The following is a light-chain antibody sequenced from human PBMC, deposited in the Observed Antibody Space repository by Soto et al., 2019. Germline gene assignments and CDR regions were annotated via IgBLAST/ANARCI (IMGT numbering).Light chain of an antibody. V-gene: IGLV1-40*01. CDR1: SSNIGAGYD. J-gene: IGLJ1*01. CDR2: GNS. CDR3: QSYDSSLIGWV. Sequence: QSALTQPPSMSGAPGQRVTLSCTGSSSNIGAGYDVHWYQHLPGTAPKLLIFGNSDRPSGVPDRFSGSKSGTSASLAISGLQAEDEADYYCQSYDSSLIGWVFGTGTKVTVL.